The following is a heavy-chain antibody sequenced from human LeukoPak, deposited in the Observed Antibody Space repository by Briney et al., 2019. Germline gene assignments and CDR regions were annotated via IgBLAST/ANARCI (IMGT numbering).Heavy chain of an antibody. J-gene: IGHJ4*02. CDR3: TRSQVKEGDGYNSRNPVDY. CDR1: GGSFSGYY. Sequence: SETLSLTCAVYGGSFSGYYWSWIRQPPGKGLEWIGEINHSGSTNYNPSLKSRVTISVDTSKNQFSLKLSSVTAADTAVYYCTRSQVKEGDGYNSRNPVDYWGQGTLVTVSS. V-gene: IGHV4-34*01. D-gene: IGHD5-24*01. CDR2: INHSGST.